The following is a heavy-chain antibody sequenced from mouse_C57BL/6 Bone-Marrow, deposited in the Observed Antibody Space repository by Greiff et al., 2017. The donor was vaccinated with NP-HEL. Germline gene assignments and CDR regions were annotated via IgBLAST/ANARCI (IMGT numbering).Heavy chain of an antibody. D-gene: IGHD2-4*01. V-gene: IGHV1-64*01. CDR1: GYTFTSYW. Sequence: VQLQQPGAELVKPGASVKLSCKASGYTFTSYWMHWVKQRPGQGLEWIGMIHPNSGSTNYNEKFKSKAILTVDKSSSTAYMQLSSLTSEDSAVYYCARRGDYHYYAMDYWGQGTSVTVSS. CDR3: ARRGDYHYYAMDY. CDR2: IHPNSGST. J-gene: IGHJ4*01.